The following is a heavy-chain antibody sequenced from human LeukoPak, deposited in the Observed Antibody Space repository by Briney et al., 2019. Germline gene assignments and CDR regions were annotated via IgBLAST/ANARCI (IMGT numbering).Heavy chain of an antibody. V-gene: IGHV1-69*04. CDR2: IIPILGIA. CDR1: GGTFSSYA. D-gene: IGHD6-19*01. J-gene: IGHJ4*02. Sequence: VASVKVSCKASGGTFSSYAISWVRRAPGQGLEWMGRIIPILGIANYAQKFQGRVTITADKSTSTAYMELSSLRSEDTAVYYCASYSSGLSRFDYWGQGTLVTVSS. CDR3: ASYSSGLSRFDY.